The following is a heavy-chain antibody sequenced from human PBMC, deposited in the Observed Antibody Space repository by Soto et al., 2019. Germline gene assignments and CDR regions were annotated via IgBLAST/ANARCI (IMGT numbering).Heavy chain of an antibody. V-gene: IGHV4-4*02. Sequence: SETLSLTCAVSGGSISSSNWWSWVRQPPGKGLEWIGEIYHSGSTNYNPSLKSRVTISVDKSKNQFSLKLSSVTAADTAVYYCARDLGLGYCSGGSCPHYNWFDPWGQGTLVTVSS. J-gene: IGHJ5*02. D-gene: IGHD2-15*01. CDR1: GGSISSSNW. CDR3: ARDLGLGYCSGGSCPHYNWFDP. CDR2: IYHSGST.